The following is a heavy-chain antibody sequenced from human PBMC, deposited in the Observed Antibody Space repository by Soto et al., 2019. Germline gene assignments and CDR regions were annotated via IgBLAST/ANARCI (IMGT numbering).Heavy chain of an antibody. J-gene: IGHJ4*02. Sequence: SETLSLTCAVYGGSFSGYYWSWIRQPPGKGLEWIGEINHSGSTNYNPSLKSRVTISVDTSKNQFSLKLSSVTAADTAVYYCARGIYYVVAADWGQRTLVTVSS. CDR1: GGSFSGYY. CDR2: INHSGST. CDR3: ARGIYYVVAAD. V-gene: IGHV4-34*01. D-gene: IGHD2-15*01.